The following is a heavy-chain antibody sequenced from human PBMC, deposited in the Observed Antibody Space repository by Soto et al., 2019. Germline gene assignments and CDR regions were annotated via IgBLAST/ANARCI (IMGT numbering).Heavy chain of an antibody. CDR2: ISWNTGSI. D-gene: IGHD3-16*02. V-gene: IGHV3-9*01. J-gene: IGHJ4*02. CDR3: AKDSFGGIIVLPGY. Sequence: EVQLVESGGGLVQPGRSLRLSCAASGFSFDDYAMHWVRQTPGKGLEWVSGISWNTGSIGYADSVKGRFTISTDNAKNSLYLQMNSLRAEDTALYYCAKDSFGGIIVLPGYWGQGTLVTVSS. CDR1: GFSFDDYA.